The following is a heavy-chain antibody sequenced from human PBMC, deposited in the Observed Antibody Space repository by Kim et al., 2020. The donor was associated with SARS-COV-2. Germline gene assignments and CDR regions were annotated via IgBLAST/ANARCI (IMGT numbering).Heavy chain of an antibody. V-gene: IGHV4-39*01. Sequence: PSLKRRVTISVDTSKNQFSLKLSSVTAADTAVYYCARPLTTVTTDAFDIWGQGTMVTVSS. D-gene: IGHD4-17*01. J-gene: IGHJ3*02. CDR3: ARPLTTVTTDAFDI.